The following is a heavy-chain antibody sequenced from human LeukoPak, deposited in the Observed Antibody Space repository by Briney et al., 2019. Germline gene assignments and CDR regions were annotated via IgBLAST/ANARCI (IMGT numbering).Heavy chain of an antibody. CDR1: GFTFGTYI. CDR3: AKSGPGGSSNT. V-gene: IGHV3-23*01. CDR2: ISGGNT. D-gene: IGHD2-2*01. Sequence: GGSLRLSCAASGFTFGTYIMRWVRQAPGKGLEWVSSISGGNTDYADSVKGRFTISSDNSKKTLYLQMNSLRVEDTAVYYCAKSGPGGSSNTWGQGTLVTVSS. J-gene: IGHJ5*02.